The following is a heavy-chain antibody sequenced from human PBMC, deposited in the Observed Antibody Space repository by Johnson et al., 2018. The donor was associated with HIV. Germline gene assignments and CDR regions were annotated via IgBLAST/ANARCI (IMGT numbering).Heavy chain of an antibody. Sequence: VQLVESGGGLVQPGGSLRLSCAASGFTVSCNYMSWVRQAPGKGLEWVSVIYSGGSTYYADSVRGRFTISRDNSKNTLYLQMSSLRAEDTAMYYCARDGESQQLPLGDAFDVWGQGTMVTVSS. CDR3: ARDGESQQLPLGDAFDV. CDR2: IYSGGST. J-gene: IGHJ3*01. D-gene: IGHD6-13*01. V-gene: IGHV3-66*01. CDR1: GFTVSCNY.